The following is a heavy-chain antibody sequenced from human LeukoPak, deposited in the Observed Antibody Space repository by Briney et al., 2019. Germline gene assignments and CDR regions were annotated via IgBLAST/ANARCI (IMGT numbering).Heavy chain of an antibody. D-gene: IGHD3-10*01. CDR3: TRQGGDAATMVRGVIDWYFDL. V-gene: IGHV3-49*03. Sequence: GGSLRLSCTASGFTFGDYAMSWFRQAPGKGLEWVGFIRSKAYGGTTEYAASVKGRFTISRDDSKSIAYLQMNSLKTEDTAVYYCTRQGGDAATMVRGVIDWYFDLWGRGTLVTVSS. CDR2: IRSKAYGGTT. CDR1: GFTFGDYA. J-gene: IGHJ2*01.